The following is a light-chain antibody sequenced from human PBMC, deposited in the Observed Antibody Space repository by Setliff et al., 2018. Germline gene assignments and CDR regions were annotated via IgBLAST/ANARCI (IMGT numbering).Light chain of an antibody. CDR2: DVS. CDR1: SSDVGGYNY. V-gene: IGLV2-11*01. J-gene: IGLJ2*01. Sequence: QSALTQPRSVSGSPGQSVTISCTGTSSDVGGYNYVSWYQQHPGKAPKLMIYDVSKRPSGVPDRFSASKSGNTASLTISGLQAEDEADYYCCSYAGSYTSFGGGTKVTV. CDR3: CSYAGSYTS.